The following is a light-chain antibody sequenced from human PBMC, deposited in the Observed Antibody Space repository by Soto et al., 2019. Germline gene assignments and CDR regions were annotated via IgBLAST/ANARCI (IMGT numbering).Light chain of an antibody. Sequence: EIVMTQSPATLSVSPGERATLSCRASQSVISNLAWYHQKPGHAPMLLIYGASTRATGIPARFSGSGSGTEFTLTISILQSEDFAVYYCQQYNNWPPWTFGQGTKVEIK. CDR3: QQYNNWPPWT. J-gene: IGKJ1*01. CDR1: QSVISN. CDR2: GAS. V-gene: IGKV3-15*01.